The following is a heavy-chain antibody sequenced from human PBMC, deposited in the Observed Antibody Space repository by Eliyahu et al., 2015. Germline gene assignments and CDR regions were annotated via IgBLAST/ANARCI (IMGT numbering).Heavy chain of an antibody. CDR3: ARSGGWSSSSIDY. J-gene: IGHJ4*02. CDR2: MWHDGSNE. V-gene: IGHV3-33*01. Sequence: QVQLVESGGGVVQPGRSLRLSCAASGFXFSSHGMHWVRQAPGKGLEWVAVMWHDGSNEYYADSVKGRFTISRDNSKNTLYLQMNSLRAEDTAVYYCARSGGWSSSSIDYWGQGTLVTVSS. D-gene: IGHD6-6*01. CDR1: GFXFSSHG.